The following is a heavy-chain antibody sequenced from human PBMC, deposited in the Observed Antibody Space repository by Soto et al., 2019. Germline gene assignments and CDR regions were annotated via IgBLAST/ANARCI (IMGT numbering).Heavy chain of an antibody. CDR1: GGSFSCYY. J-gene: IGHJ4*02. V-gene: IGHV4-34*01. Sequence: SETLSLTCAVYGGSFSCYYWSWIRQPPGKGLEWIGEINHSGSTNYNPSLKSRVTISVDTSKNQFSLKLSSVTAADTAVYYCARGLVQCSGGSCFPAGFDYWGQGTLVTVSS. CDR2: INHSGST. CDR3: ARGLVQCSGGSCFPAGFDY. D-gene: IGHD2-15*01.